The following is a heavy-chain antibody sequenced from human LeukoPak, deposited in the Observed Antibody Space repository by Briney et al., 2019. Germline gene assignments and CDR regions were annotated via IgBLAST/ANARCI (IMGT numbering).Heavy chain of an antibody. CDR1: GASFSGYY. J-gene: IGHJ1*01. V-gene: IGHV4-34*01. Sequence: SETLSLTCAVYGASFSGYYWSWIRQPPGKGLEWIGEINHSGSTNYNPSLKSRVTISVDTSKNQFSLKLSSVTAADTAVYYCARGRKQWLVPEYFQHWGQGTLVTVSS. CDR3: ARGRKQWLVPEYFQH. D-gene: IGHD6-19*01. CDR2: INHSGST.